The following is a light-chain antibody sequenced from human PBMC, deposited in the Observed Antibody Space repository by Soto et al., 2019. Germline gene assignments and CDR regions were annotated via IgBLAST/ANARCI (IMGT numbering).Light chain of an antibody. CDR2: DAS. CDR3: RQRTSWPAIT. V-gene: IGKV3-11*01. J-gene: IGKJ5*01. Sequence: EIVLTQSPATLSLSPGERATLSCRASQTVSSYLAWYQQKPGQAPRLLISDASNRATGIPARFSGSGSGTDFTLTISSLEPEDFAVYYCRQRTSWPAITFGQGTRLEIK. CDR1: QTVSSY.